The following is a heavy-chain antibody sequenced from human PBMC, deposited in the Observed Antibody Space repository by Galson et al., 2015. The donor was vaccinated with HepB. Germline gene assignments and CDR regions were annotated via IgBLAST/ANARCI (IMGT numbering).Heavy chain of an antibody. CDR2: IRSKANTYAT. J-gene: IGHJ4*02. V-gene: IGHV3-73*01. CDR3: ARHEEGSGSYYDY. Sequence: SLRLACAASGFTFSGSAIHWVRQASGKGLEGVGRIRSKANTYATAYAASVKGRFTISRDDSKNTSFLQMNSLRTEDTAVYYCARHEEGSGSYYDYWGQGTLVTVSS. D-gene: IGHD3-10*01. CDR1: GFTFSGSA.